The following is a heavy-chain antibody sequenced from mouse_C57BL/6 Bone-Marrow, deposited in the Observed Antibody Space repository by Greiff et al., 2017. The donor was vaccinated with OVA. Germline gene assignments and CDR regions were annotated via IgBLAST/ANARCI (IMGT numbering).Heavy chain of an antibody. D-gene: IGHD1-1*01. CDR1: GYTFTSYW. Sequence: QVQLQQPGAELVKPGASVKMSCKASGYTFTSYWITWVKQRPGQGLEWIGDIYPGSGSTNYNEKFKSKATLTVDTSSSTAYMQLSSLTSEDSAVYYCASYCGSSPHWYFDVWGTGTTVTVSS. CDR2: IYPGSGST. V-gene: IGHV1-55*01. CDR3: ASYCGSSPHWYFDV. J-gene: IGHJ1*03.